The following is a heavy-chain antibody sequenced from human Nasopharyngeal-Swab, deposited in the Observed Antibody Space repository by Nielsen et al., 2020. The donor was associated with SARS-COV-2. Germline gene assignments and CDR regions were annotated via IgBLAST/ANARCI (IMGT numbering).Heavy chain of an antibody. CDR1: GYTFTSYG. CDR2: ISAYNGNT. D-gene: IGHD2-2*01. Sequence: ASVKVSCKASGYTFTSYGISWVRQAPGQGLEWMGWISAYNGNTNYAQKLQGGVTMTTDTSTSTAYMELRSLRSDDTAVYYCARSLVVVPAADNIAWFDPWGQGTLVTVSS. CDR3: ARSLVVVPAADNIAWFDP. V-gene: IGHV1-18*01. J-gene: IGHJ5*02.